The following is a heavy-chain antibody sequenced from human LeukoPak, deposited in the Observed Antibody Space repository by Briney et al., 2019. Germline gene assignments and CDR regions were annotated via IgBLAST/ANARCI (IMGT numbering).Heavy chain of an antibody. D-gene: IGHD1-26*01. J-gene: IGHJ5*02. CDR1: GYTFSGYY. Sequence: ASVKVSCKGSGYTFSGYYMHWVRQAPGQGLEWMGWINPKSGDTKYAQKFQGRVTMTRDTSISTAYMELSRLRSDDTAVNYCARDGYSGRFDPWGQGTLVTVSS. CDR2: INPKSGDT. CDR3: ARDGYSGRFDP. V-gene: IGHV1-2*02.